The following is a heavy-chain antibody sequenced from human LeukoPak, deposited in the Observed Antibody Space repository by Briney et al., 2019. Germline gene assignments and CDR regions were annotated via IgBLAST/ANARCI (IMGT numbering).Heavy chain of an antibody. J-gene: IGHJ4*02. Sequence: GGSLRLSCAASGFTFSSYSMNWVHQAPGKGLEWVSGILGSGRNTYYAESVKGRFTISRDNSKSTLFLQMDSLRAEDTAVYFCASQRSYSGNYVTFDYWGQGALVTVSS. CDR1: GFTFSSYS. V-gene: IGHV3-23*01. D-gene: IGHD1-26*01. CDR2: ILGSGRNT. CDR3: ASQRSYSGNYVTFDY.